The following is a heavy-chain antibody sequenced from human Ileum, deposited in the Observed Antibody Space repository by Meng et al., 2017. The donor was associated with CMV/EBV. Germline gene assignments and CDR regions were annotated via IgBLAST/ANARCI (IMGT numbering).Heavy chain of an antibody. CDR3: AREGPTDWGRALDY. J-gene: IGHJ4*02. Sequence: VGLQVPGPGLGTPLAALPLPLLCLCGAMSCYSCGWNRQPAGKGLEWIGRFYTSRSSNYNSSLKSRVTRSVDTSKNQFSMKLNSVTAADTAVYYCAREGPTDWGRALDYWGQGTLVTVSS. D-gene: IGHD7-27*01. CDR1: GAMSCYS. V-gene: IGHV4-4*07. CDR2: FYTSRSS.